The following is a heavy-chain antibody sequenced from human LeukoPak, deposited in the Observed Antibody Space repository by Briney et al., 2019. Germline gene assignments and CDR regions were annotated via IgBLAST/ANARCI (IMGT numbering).Heavy chain of an antibody. CDR1: GFTFSSYA. D-gene: IGHD2-8*02. CDR2: ISVSGVTT. J-gene: IGHJ5*02. V-gene: IGHV3-23*01. Sequence: GVSLRLSCAASGFTFSSYAMRWVRQAPGKGLEGVSAISVSGVTTLYADSVKGRFTISRDNSKNTLYLQMNSLRAEDTAVYYCVKCTAACQHTYFDPWGQGTLVTVSS. CDR3: VKCTAACQHTYFDP.